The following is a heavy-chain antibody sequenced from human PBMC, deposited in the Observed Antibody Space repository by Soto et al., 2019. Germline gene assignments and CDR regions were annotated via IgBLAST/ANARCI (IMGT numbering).Heavy chain of an antibody. D-gene: IGHD2-21*02. J-gene: IGHJ4*02. CDR3: AKEIRLVFDFDY. V-gene: IGHV3-30*18. CDR2: ISYDGSNK. Sequence: GGSLRLSCASSGFTFSSYGMHWVRQAPGKGLEWVAVISYDGSNKYYADSVKGRFTISRDNSKNTLYLQMNSLRAEDTAVYYCAKEIRLVFDFDYWGQGTLVTVSS. CDR1: GFTFSSYG.